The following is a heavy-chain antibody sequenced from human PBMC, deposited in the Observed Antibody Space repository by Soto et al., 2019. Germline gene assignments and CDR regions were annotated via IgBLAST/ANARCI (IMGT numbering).Heavy chain of an antibody. CDR3: ARSLPGAGAVAGHFDY. V-gene: IGHV1-46*01. CDR2: INPSGGST. CDR1: GYTFTSYY. J-gene: IGHJ4*02. Sequence: ASVKVSCKASGYTFTSYYMHWVRQAPGQGLEWMGIINPSGGSTSYAQKFQGRVTMTRDTSTSTVYMELSSLRSEDTAVYYCARSLPGAGAVAGHFDYWGQGTLVTVSS. D-gene: IGHD6-19*01.